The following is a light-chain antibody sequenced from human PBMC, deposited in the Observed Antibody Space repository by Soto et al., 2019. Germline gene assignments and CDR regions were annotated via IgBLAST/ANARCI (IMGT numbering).Light chain of an antibody. Sequence: QSALTQPRSVSGSPGQSVTISCTGTSSDVGDYNYVSWYQHHPGKAPKLMIYDVSERPSGVPDRFSGSKSGTTASLTISGLQAEDEADYYCCSYAGSYTFVVFGGGTKVTVL. J-gene: IGLJ2*01. CDR1: SSDVGDYNY. CDR3: CSYAGSYTFVV. CDR2: DVS. V-gene: IGLV2-11*01.